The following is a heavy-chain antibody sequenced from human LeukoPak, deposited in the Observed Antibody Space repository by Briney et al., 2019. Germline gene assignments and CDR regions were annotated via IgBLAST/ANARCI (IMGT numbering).Heavy chain of an antibody. CDR1: GGTFSSYA. J-gene: IGHJ5*02. CDR2: IIPIFGTA. V-gene: IGHV1-69*05. D-gene: IGHD3-10*01. CDR3: ARDSRGSGSYYGWFDP. Sequence: ASVKVSCKASGGTFSSYAISWVRQAPGQGLEWMGGIIPIFGTANYAQKFQGRVTITTDESTSTAYMELRSLRSDDTAVYYCARDSRGSGSYYGWFDPWGQGTLVTVSS.